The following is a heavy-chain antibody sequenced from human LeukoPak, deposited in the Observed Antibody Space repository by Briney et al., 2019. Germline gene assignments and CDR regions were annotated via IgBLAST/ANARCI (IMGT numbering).Heavy chain of an antibody. CDR1: GGSISSGGYY. CDR2: IYYSGST. D-gene: IGHD6-19*01. J-gene: IGHJ4*02. V-gene: IGHV4-31*03. CDR3: ASIAVASTGAYFDY. Sequence: SETLSLTCTVSGGSISSGGYYWSWIRQHPGKGLEWIGYIYYSGSTYYNPSLKSRVTISVDTSKNQFSLKLSSVTAADTAVYYCASIAVASTGAYFDYWGQGTLVTVSS.